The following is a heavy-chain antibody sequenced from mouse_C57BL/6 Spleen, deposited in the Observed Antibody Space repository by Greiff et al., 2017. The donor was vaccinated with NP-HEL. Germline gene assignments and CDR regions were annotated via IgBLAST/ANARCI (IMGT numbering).Heavy chain of an antibody. V-gene: IGHV14-4*01. CDR3: TTTVAYFDY. CDR2: IDPENGDT. Sequence: EVQLQQSGAELVRPGASVKLSCTASGFNIKDDYMHWVKQRPEQGLEWIGWIDPENGDTEYASKFQGKATITADTSSNTAYLQLSSLTSEDTAVYYCTTTVAYFDYWGHGTTLTVSS. D-gene: IGHD1-1*01. CDR1: GFNIKDDY. J-gene: IGHJ2*01.